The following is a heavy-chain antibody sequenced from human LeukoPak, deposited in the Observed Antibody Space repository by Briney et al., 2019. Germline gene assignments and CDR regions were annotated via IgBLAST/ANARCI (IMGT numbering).Heavy chain of an antibody. D-gene: IGHD2-15*01. J-gene: IGHJ6*02. Sequence: ASVKVSCKASGYTFTSYGISWVRQAPGQGLEWMGWISAYNGNTNYAQRLQGRVTMTTDTSTSTAYMELRSLRSDDTAVYYCARWRIVAPLRYYYYGMDVWGQGTTVTVSS. V-gene: IGHV1-18*01. CDR1: GYTFTSYG. CDR2: ISAYNGNT. CDR3: ARWRIVAPLRYYYYGMDV.